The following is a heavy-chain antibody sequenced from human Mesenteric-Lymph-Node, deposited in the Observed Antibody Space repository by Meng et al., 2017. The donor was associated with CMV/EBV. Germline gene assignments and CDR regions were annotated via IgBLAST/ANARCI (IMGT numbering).Heavy chain of an antibody. V-gene: IGHV1-2*02. CDR2: INPNSGGT. CDR3: ARDLGRYCSSTSCLYYYYYGMDV. D-gene: IGHD2-2*01. J-gene: IGHJ6*02. CDR1: GYTFTSYD. Sequence: ASVKVSCKASGYTFTSYDINWVRQATGQGLEWMGWINPNSGGTNYAQKFQGRVTMTRDTSISTAYMELSRLRSDDTAVYYCARDLGRYCSSTSCLYYYYYGMDVWGQGTTVTVSS.